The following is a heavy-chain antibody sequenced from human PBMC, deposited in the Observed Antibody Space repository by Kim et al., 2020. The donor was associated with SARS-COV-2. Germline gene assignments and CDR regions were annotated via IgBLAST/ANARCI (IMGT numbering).Heavy chain of an antibody. Sequence: ASVKVSCKASGYTFTSYGISWVRQAPGQGLEWMGWISAYNGNTNYAQKLQGRVTMTTDTSTSTAYMELRSLRSDDTAVYYCARRELDYGDYHWYFDLWGRGTLVTVSS. J-gene: IGHJ2*01. D-gene: IGHD4-17*01. V-gene: IGHV1-18*01. CDR2: ISAYNGNT. CDR1: GYTFTSYG. CDR3: ARRELDYGDYHWYFDL.